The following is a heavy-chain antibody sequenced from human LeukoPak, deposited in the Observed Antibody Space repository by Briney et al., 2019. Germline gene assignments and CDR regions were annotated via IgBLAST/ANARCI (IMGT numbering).Heavy chain of an antibody. Sequence: ASVKVSCKASGGTFSSYAISWVRQAPGQGLEWMGGIVPIFGTANYAQKFQGRVTITTDESTSTAYMELSSLRSEDTAVYYCARPLGYCSSTSCPFDYWGQGTLVTVSS. CDR2: IVPIFGTA. CDR1: GGTFSSYA. CDR3: ARPLGYCSSTSCPFDY. J-gene: IGHJ4*02. V-gene: IGHV1-69*05. D-gene: IGHD2-2*01.